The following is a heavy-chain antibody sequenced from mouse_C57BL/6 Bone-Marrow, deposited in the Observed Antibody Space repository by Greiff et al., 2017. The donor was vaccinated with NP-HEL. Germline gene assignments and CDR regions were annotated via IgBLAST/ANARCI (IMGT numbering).Heavy chain of an antibody. CDR3: AREEDYYGLFDY. Sequence: QVQLQQSGPELVKPGASVKISCKASGYSFTSYYIHWVKQRPGQGLEWIGWIYPGSGNTKYNEKFKGKATLTAATSSSTAYRQLSSLTSEDSAVYYCAREEDYYGLFDYWGQGTTLTVSS. J-gene: IGHJ2*01. V-gene: IGHV1-66*01. CDR1: GYSFTSYY. D-gene: IGHD1-2*01. CDR2: IYPGSGNT.